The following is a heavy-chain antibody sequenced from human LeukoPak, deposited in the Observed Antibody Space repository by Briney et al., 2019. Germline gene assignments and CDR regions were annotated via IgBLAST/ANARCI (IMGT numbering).Heavy chain of an antibody. CDR1: GFTFSSYS. J-gene: IGHJ4*02. CDR3: AGSIVATQTFDY. V-gene: IGHV3-21*01. CDR2: ISSSSSYI. Sequence: PGGSLRLSCAASGFTFSSYSMNWVRQAPGKGLEWVSSISSSSSYIYYADSVKGRFTISGDNAKNSLYLQMNSLRAEDTAVYYCAGSIVATQTFDYWGQGTLVTVSS. D-gene: IGHD5-12*01.